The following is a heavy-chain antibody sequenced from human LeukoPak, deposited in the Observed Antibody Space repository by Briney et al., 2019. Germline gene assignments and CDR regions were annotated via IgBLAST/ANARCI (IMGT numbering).Heavy chain of an antibody. J-gene: IGHJ4*02. V-gene: IGHV1-2*02. Sequence: GASVKVSCKASGYIFTGYYLHWVRQAPGQGLQWMGWINPNSGGTNYAQKFQGRVTMTRDTSISTAYTELSRLRSDDTAVYYCARDPYDSSGYYSHFDYWGQGTLVTVSS. CDR2: INPNSGGT. CDR1: GYIFTGYY. CDR3: ARDPYDSSGYYSHFDY. D-gene: IGHD3-22*01.